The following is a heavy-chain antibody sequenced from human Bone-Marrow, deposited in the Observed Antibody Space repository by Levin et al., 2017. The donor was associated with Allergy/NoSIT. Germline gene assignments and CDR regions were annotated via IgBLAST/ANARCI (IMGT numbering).Heavy chain of an antibody. CDR1: GYTFTSYG. CDR2: ISAYNGNT. D-gene: IGHD3-3*01. J-gene: IGHJ5*02. Sequence: GESLKISCKASGYTFTSYGISWVRQAPGQGLEWMGWISAYNGNTNYAQKLQGRVTMTTDTSTSTAYMELRSLRSDDTAVYYCARGIAYDKYDFWSGYYHWFDPWGQGTLVTVSS. CDR3: ARGIAYDKYDFWSGYYHWFDP. V-gene: IGHV1-18*01.